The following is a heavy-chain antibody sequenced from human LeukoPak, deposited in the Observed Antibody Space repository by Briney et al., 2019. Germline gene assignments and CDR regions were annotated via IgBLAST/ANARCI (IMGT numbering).Heavy chain of an antibody. J-gene: IGHJ4*02. CDR2: INPNSGGT. CDR3: ARTHKYSSSSPFDY. V-gene: IGHV1-2*04. CDR1: GYTFTDYY. Sequence: ASVKVSCKASGYTFTDYYIHWVRQAPGQGLEWIGWINPNSGGTDYAQKFQGWVTMTRDTSISTAYVELSRLGSDDTAVYYCARTHKYSSSSPFDYWGQGTLVTVSS. D-gene: IGHD6-6*01.